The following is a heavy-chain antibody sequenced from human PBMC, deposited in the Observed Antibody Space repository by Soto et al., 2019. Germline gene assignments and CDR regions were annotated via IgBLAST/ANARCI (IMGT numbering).Heavy chain of an antibody. Sequence: GGSLRLSCAASGFTFSSYWMSWVRQAPGKGLEWVANIKQDGSEKYYVDSVKGRFTISRDNAKNSLYLQMNSLRAEDTAVYYCARSRGIAARPVWYYYYYMDVWGKGTTVTVSS. J-gene: IGHJ6*03. CDR3: ARSRGIAARPVWYYYYYMDV. D-gene: IGHD6-6*01. CDR1: GFTFSSYW. CDR2: IKQDGSEK. V-gene: IGHV3-7*01.